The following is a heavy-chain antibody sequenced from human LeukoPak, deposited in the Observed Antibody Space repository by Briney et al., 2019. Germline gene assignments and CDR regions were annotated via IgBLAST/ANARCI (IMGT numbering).Heavy chain of an antibody. V-gene: IGHV4-31*03. CDR2: IYYSGST. CDR3: ARDIKHEGYCSGGSCYSLWFDP. D-gene: IGHD2-15*01. Sequence: SETLSLTCTVSGGSISSGGYYWSWIRQHPGKGLEWIGYIYYSGSTNYNPSLKSRVTISVDTSKNQFSLKLSSVTAADTAVYYCARDIKHEGYCSGGSCYSLWFDPWGQGALVTVSS. CDR1: GGSISSGGYY. J-gene: IGHJ5*02.